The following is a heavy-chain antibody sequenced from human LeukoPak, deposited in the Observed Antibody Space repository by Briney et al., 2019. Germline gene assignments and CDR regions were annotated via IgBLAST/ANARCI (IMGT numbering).Heavy chain of an antibody. CDR3: AKDLDLGNMVRGAPAGD. D-gene: IGHD3-10*01. Sequence: PGGSLRLSCEGSGFTFSSYTMVWVRQAPGKGLEWLTSISSTSSYIYYADSVKGRFTISRDNSKNTLYLQMNSLRAEDTAVYYCAKDLDLGNMVRGAPAGDWGQGTLVTVSS. J-gene: IGHJ4*02. CDR2: ISSTSSYI. V-gene: IGHV3-21*01. CDR1: GFTFSSYT.